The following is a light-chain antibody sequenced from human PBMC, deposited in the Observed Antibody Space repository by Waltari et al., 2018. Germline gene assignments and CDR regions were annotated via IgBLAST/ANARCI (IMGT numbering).Light chain of an antibody. Sequence: DIQMPQSPSSLSASVGDRVTITCRASQDIGSDLGWYQQKSGKAPKRLIYGVSSLHSGVPSRFSGSASGTEFTLTISSLQPEDFATYYCLQHKTFPRTFGQGTKV. CDR3: LQHKTFPRT. V-gene: IGKV1-17*01. CDR1: QDIGSD. CDR2: GVS. J-gene: IGKJ1*01.